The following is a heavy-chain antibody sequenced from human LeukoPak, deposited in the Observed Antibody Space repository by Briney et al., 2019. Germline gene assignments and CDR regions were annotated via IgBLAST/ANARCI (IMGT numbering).Heavy chain of an antibody. J-gene: IGHJ6*03. V-gene: IGHV3-7*01. CDR1: GFTFSSYW. Sequence: GGSLRLSCAASGFTFSSYWMSWVRQAPGKGLEWVAHIKQDGSEKYYVDSVKGRFTISRDNAKNSLYLQMNSLRAEDTAVYYCARDSYYYDSSGYYYYYYYMDVWGKGTTVTVSS. CDR3: ARDSYYYDSSGYYYYYYYMDV. CDR2: IKQDGSEK. D-gene: IGHD3-22*01.